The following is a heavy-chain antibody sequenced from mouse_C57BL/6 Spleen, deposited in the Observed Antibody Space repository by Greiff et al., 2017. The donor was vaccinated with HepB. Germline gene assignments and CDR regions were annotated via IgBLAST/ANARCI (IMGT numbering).Heavy chain of an antibody. CDR3: AIGSSFYYAMDY. CDR2: TFYSGIT. J-gene: IGHJ4*01. Sequence: EVQLQESGPSLVRPSQTLSLTCTVTGFSINSDCYWIWIRQFPGNKLEYIGYTFYSGITYYNPSLESRTYITRDTSKNQFSLKLSSVTTEDTATYYCAIGSSFYYAMDYWGQGTSVTVSS. V-gene: IGHV3-3*01. CDR1: GFSINSDCY. D-gene: IGHD1-1*01.